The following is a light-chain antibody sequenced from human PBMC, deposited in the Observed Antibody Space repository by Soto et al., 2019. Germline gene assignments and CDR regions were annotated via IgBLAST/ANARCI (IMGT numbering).Light chain of an antibody. J-gene: IGKJ1*01. CDR2: WAS. CDR3: QQHYSTPQT. Sequence: DIVMTQSPDSLAVSLGERATINCKSSQSVLYSSNNKNYLAWYQQKPGQPPKLLIYWASTRESGVPDRFSGSGSGTDFPLTISSLQAEDVAAYYCQQHYSTPQTFGQGTKVEI. CDR1: QSVLYSSNNKNY. V-gene: IGKV4-1*01.